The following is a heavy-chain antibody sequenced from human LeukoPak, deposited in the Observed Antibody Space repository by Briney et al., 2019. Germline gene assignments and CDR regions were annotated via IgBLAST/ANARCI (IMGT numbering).Heavy chain of an antibody. CDR3: AREGCSGGSCYSMLFDY. V-gene: IGHV4-59*01. D-gene: IGHD2-15*01. CDR2: IYYSGST. Sequence: PSETLSLTCTVSGGSISSYYWSWIRQPPGKGLEWIGYIYYSGSTNYNPSLKSRVTISVDTSKNQFSLKLSSVTAADTAVYYCAREGCSGGSCYSMLFDYWGQGTLVTVFS. CDR1: GGSISSYY. J-gene: IGHJ4*02.